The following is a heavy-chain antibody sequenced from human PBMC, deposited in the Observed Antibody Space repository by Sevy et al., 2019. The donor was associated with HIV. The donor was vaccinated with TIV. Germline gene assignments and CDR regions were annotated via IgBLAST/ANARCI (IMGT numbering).Heavy chain of an antibody. V-gene: IGHV1-24*01. CDR2: FDPEDGDPEDGKT. Sequence: ASVKVSCKVSGYTLAKFSIHWVRQAPGKGLEWMTSFDPEDGDPEDGKTIYAQKFLGKVTMTEDTYTDTAYMELSSLRSDDTAVYYCATTKDYYDSSGYPFDYWGQRTLVTVSS. CDR1: GYTLAKFS. J-gene: IGHJ4*02. CDR3: ATTKDYYDSSGYPFDY. D-gene: IGHD3-22*01.